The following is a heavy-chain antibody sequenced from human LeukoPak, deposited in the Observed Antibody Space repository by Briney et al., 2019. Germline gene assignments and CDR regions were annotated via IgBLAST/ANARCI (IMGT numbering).Heavy chain of an antibody. CDR3: ARVRDGYNFGYFDY. J-gene: IGHJ4*02. CDR1: GFSISSGYF. V-gene: IGHV4-38-2*01. D-gene: IGHD5-24*01. CDR2: IYHSEST. Sequence: PSETLSLTCAVSGFSISSGYFWGWIRQPPGKGLEWIGSIYHSESTYYNPSLKSRVTISVDTSTNQFSLKLRSVTAADTAVYYCARVRDGYNFGYFDYWGQGTLVTVSS.